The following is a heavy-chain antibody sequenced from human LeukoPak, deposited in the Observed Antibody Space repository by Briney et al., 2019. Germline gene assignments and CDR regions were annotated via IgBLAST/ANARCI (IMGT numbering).Heavy chain of an antibody. V-gene: IGHV3-64*04. D-gene: IGHD2-2*01. CDR1: GFTFSSYA. Sequence: GGSLRLSCSASGFTFSSYAMHWVRQAPGKGLEYVSAISSNGGSTYYADSVKGRFTISRDNAKNSLYLQMNSLRAEDTAVYYCARDLHIVVVPTTPGFWGQGTLVTVSS. J-gene: IGHJ4*02. CDR3: ARDLHIVVVPTTPGF. CDR2: ISSNGGST.